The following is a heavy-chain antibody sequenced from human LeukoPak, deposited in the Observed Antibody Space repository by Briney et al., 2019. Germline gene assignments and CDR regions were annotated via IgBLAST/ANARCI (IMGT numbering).Heavy chain of an antibody. CDR2: ISVSGGGT. Sequence: GGSLRLSCAASGFTFSNYAMSWVRQAPGMGLEWVSTISVSGGGTYYADSVKGRFTISRDSSRNTLYLQMNSLRAEDTAIYYCAKAPRIAVAGYYYYYMDVWGKGTSVTVSS. D-gene: IGHD6-19*01. V-gene: IGHV3-23*01. CDR1: GFTFSNYA. CDR3: AKAPRIAVAGYYYYYMDV. J-gene: IGHJ6*03.